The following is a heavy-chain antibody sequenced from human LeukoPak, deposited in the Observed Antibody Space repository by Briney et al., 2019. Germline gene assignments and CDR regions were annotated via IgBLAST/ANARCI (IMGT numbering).Heavy chain of an antibody. CDR3: ARGADDAFDI. V-gene: IGHV1-8*01. Sequence: ASVKVSCKASGYSFTRNDINWVRQVAGHGLEWMGWMNPGSGNGGYAQSFQGRVTMTRDTSISTAYMELSRLRSDDTAVYYCARGADDAFDIWGQGTMVTVSS. CDR2: MNPGSGNG. CDR1: GYSFTRND. J-gene: IGHJ3*02.